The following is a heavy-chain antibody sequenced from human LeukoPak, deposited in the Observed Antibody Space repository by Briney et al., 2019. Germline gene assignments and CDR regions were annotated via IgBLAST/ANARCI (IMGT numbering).Heavy chain of an antibody. D-gene: IGHD3-10*01. Sequence: SETLSLTCAVSGDSIRSSSYYWGWIRQPPGKGLEWIGRIYYRGSTYYNPSLKSRVTISVDTSKSQFSLELTSVTVADTAVYFCATGIVAIKSRFFDYWGQGSLITVSS. CDR3: ATGIVAIKSRFFDY. CDR1: GDSIRSSSYY. J-gene: IGHJ4*02. V-gene: IGHV4-39*01. CDR2: IYYRGST.